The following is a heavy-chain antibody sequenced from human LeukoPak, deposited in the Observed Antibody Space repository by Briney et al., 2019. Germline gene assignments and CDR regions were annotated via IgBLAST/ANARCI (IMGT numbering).Heavy chain of an antibody. D-gene: IGHD3-3*01. Sequence: PSQTLSLTCTVSGGSISSGSYYWSWIRQPAGKGLEWIGRIYTSGSTNYNPSLKSRVTISVDTSKNQFSLKLSSVTAADTAVYYCARESYDFWSGYQPYFDYWGQGTLVTVSS. V-gene: IGHV4-61*02. CDR1: GGSISSGSYY. CDR2: IYTSGST. CDR3: ARESYDFWSGYQPYFDY. J-gene: IGHJ4*02.